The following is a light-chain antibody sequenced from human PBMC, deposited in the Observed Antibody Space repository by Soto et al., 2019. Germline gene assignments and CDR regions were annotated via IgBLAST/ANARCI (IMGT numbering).Light chain of an antibody. CDR3: QQSYSTLGLT. V-gene: IGKV1-39*01. Sequence: DIQMTQSPSSLSASVGDRVTITCRASQSTSSYLNWYQQKPGKTPKLLIYAASNLQSGVTSRFSGSGSGTDFTLTISSLQPEYCATYYCQQSYSTLGLTFGGGTKVEIK. J-gene: IGKJ4*01. CDR1: QSTSSY. CDR2: AAS.